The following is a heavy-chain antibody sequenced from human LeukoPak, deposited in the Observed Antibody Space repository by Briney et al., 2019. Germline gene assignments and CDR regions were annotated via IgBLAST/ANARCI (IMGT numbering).Heavy chain of an antibody. V-gene: IGHV4-39*07. Sequence: PSQTLSLTCTVSGGSISSGSYYWGWIRQPPGKGLEWIGSIYHSGSTYYNPSLKSRVTISVDTSKNQFSLKLSSVTAADTAVYYCARGLVGATSAAWFDYWGQGTLVTVSS. CDR2: IYHSGST. D-gene: IGHD1-26*01. CDR1: GGSISSGSYY. J-gene: IGHJ4*02. CDR3: ARGLVGATSAAWFDY.